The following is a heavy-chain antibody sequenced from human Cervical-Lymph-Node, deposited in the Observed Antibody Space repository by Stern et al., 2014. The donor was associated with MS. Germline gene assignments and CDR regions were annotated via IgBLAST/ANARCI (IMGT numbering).Heavy chain of an antibody. Sequence: QVHLVQSGAELKKPGASVKLSCKASGYAFRNFTIDWVRQAPGQRLEWMGWINAGNGNTYYSQKFQGRLSIARDTSANTAYMELGGLRSDDTAVYYCARGAICNGGNCYLFGFHYWGQGTLVTVSS. D-gene: IGHD2-21*01. CDR2: INAGNGNT. CDR1: GYAFRNFT. J-gene: IGHJ4*02. CDR3: ARGAICNGGNCYLFGFHY. V-gene: IGHV1-3*01.